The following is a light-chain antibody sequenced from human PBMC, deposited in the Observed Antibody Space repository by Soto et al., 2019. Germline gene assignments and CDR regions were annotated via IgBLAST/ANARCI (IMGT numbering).Light chain of an antibody. J-gene: IGLJ2*01. Sequence: QSVLTQPASVSGSPGQSVTISCTGTSNDVGRYFLVSRYQQHPGKAPKLIIFEDTKRPSGVSSRFSGSKSGNTASLTISGLQTEDEADYFCCSYAGSSTFLAFGGGTKVTVL. CDR1: SNDVGRYFL. CDR2: EDT. V-gene: IGLV2-23*02. CDR3: CSYAGSSTFLA.